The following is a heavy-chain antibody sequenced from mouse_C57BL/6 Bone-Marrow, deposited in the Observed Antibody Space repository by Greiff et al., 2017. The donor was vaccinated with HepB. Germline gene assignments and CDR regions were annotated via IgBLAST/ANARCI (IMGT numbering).Heavy chain of an antibody. CDR2: ISSGSSTI. V-gene: IGHV5-17*01. D-gene: IGHD2-3*01. J-gene: IGHJ3*01. CDR3: ARPGGYYAFAY. CDR1: GFTFSDYG. Sequence: EVQVVESGGGLVKPGGSLKLSCAASGFTFSDYGMHWVRQAPEKGLEWVAYISSGSSTIYYADTVKGRFTISRDNAKNTLFLQMTSLRSEDTAMYYCARPGGYYAFAYWGQGTLVTVSA.